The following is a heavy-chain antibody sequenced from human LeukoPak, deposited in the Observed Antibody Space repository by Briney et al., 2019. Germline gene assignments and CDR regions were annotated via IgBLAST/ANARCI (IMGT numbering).Heavy chain of an antibody. D-gene: IGHD2-15*01. Sequence: SETLSLTCTVSGGSISSYYWSWIRQPPGKGLEWIGHIYYSGSTNYNPSLKSRVTISVDTSKNQFFLKLSSVTAADTAVYYCARESLGYCSGGSCLRWSDPWGQGTLVTVSS. CDR3: ARESLGYCSGGSCLRWSDP. J-gene: IGHJ5*02. CDR1: GGSISSYY. V-gene: IGHV4-59*01. CDR2: IYYSGST.